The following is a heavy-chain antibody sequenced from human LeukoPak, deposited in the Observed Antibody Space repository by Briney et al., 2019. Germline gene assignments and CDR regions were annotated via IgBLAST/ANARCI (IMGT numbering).Heavy chain of an antibody. J-gene: IGHJ3*02. CDR1: GGSISSSNW. CDR2: IYHSGST. Sequence: PSGTLSLTCAVSGGSISSSNWWSWVRQPPGKGLEWIGEIYHSGSTNYNPSLKSRVTISVDKSKNQFSLKLSSVTAADTAVYYCARGGIIMIAAEAFDIWGQGTLVTVSS. D-gene: IGHD3-22*01. CDR3: ARGGIIMIAAEAFDI. V-gene: IGHV4-4*02.